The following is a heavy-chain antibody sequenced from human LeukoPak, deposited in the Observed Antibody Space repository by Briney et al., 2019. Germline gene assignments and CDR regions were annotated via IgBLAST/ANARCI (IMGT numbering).Heavy chain of an antibody. D-gene: IGHD3-22*01. Sequence: GGSLRLSCAASGFTFDDYGMSWVRQAPGKGLEWVSAINWNGDNTGYADSVKGRFTISRDNAENSLYLQMNSLRAEDTAFYFCASDLGRGYYSLVNWGQGTLVTVPQ. V-gene: IGHV3-20*04. J-gene: IGHJ4*02. CDR1: GFTFDDYG. CDR2: INWNGDNT. CDR3: ASDLGRGYYSLVN.